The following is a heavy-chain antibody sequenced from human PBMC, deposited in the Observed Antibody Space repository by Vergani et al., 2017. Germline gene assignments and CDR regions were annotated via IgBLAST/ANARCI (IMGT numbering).Heavy chain of an antibody. D-gene: IGHD2-2*01. CDR1: GFTFSSYG. CDR2: ISYDGSNK. Sequence: QVQLVESGGGVVQPGRSLRLSCAASGFTFSSYGMHWVRQAPGKGLEWVAVISYDGSNKYYADSVKGRFTISRDNAKNSLYLQMNSLRAEDTAVYYCARDGPDIVVVPAATPPLFDLGLWTYWGQGTLVTVSS. V-gene: IGHV3-30*03. J-gene: IGHJ4*02. CDR3: ARDGPDIVVVPAATPPLFDLGLWTY.